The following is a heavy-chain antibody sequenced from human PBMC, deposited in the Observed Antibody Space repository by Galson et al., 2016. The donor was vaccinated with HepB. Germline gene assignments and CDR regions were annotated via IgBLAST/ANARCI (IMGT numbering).Heavy chain of an antibody. V-gene: IGHV2-5*01. D-gene: IGHD5-18*01. CDR1: GLSLRTSGEG. CDR2: VYWNDDK. CDR3: AHQSRGYNYGYVR. Sequence: PALVKPTQTLTLTCTFSGLSLRTSGEGVAWIRQSPGKALEWLALVYWNDDKRYSPTLKSRLTITKDTSRNLVVLRMTNMEPVDTATYYCAHQSRGYNYGYVRWGQGTLVTVSS. J-gene: IGHJ4*02.